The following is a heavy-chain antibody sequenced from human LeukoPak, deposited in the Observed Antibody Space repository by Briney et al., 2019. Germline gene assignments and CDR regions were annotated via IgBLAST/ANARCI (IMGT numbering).Heavy chain of an antibody. D-gene: IGHD6-6*01. CDR1: GYTFTGYY. V-gene: IGHV1-2*02. J-gene: IGHJ6*02. Sequence: ASVKVSCKASGYTFTGYYMHWVRQAPGQGLEWMGWINPDSGGTNYAQKFQGRVTMTRDTSISTAYMELSRLRSDDTAVYYCARDLGSSPSNYYYGMDVWGQGTTVTVPS. CDR3: ARDLGSSPSNYYYGMDV. CDR2: INPDSGGT.